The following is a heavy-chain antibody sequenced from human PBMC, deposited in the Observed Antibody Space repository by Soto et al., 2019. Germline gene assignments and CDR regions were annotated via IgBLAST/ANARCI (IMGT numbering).Heavy chain of an antibody. CDR1: GFTFSDYY. V-gene: IGHV3-11*01. J-gene: IGHJ5*02. D-gene: IGHD3-16*01. CDR2: ISSSGSTI. Sequence: GGSLRISCVASGFTFSDYYMNWIRQAQGKGLERVSYISSSGSTIYYADAVKGRFTISMDNAKNSLYLQMNSLRAEDTAVYYCARSLTWGSFDPWGHGTLVTVSS. CDR3: ARSLTWGSFDP.